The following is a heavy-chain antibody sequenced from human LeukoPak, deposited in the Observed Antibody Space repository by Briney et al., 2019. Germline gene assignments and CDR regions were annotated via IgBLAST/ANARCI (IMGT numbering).Heavy chain of an antibody. V-gene: IGHV3-49*03. CDR1: GFTFGDYA. CDR3: TRAGEYCSGGSCYRFDY. CDR2: IRSKAYGGTT. Sequence: GGSLGLSCTASGFTFGDYAMSWFRQAPGKGLEWVGFIRSKAYGGTTEYAASVKGRFTISRDDSKSIAYLQMNGLKTEDTAVYYCTRAGEYCSGGSCYRFDYWGQGTLVTVSS. J-gene: IGHJ4*02. D-gene: IGHD2-15*01.